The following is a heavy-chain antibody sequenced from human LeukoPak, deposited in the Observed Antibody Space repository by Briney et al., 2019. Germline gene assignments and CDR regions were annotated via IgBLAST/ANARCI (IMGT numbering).Heavy chain of an antibody. CDR3: AKDANWRFDFWSGDYFHWYFDL. V-gene: IGHV3-33*06. CDR1: GFTFSSYG. CDR2: IWYDGSNK. D-gene: IGHD3-3*01. J-gene: IGHJ2*01. Sequence: QPGRSLRLSCAASGFTFSSYGMHWVRQAPGKGLEWVAVIWYDGSNKYYADSVKGRFTISRDNSKNTLYLQMNSLRAEDTAVYYCAKDANWRFDFWSGDYFHWYFDLWGRGTLVTVSS.